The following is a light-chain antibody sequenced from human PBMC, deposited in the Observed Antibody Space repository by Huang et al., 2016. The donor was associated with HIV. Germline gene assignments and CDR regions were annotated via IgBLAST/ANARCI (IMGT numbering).Light chain of an antibody. V-gene: IGKV1-27*01. Sequence: DIQMTQSPSSLSASVGDSVTVTCRASQDISEHLAWYQQKPGKVPNLLIYAATTLQSGVPSRFTGVGSGTDFTLTSSSLQPEDVATYFCQKYNSAPFTFGPGTKVDI. CDR3: QKYNSAPFT. J-gene: IGKJ3*01. CDR2: AAT. CDR1: QDISEH.